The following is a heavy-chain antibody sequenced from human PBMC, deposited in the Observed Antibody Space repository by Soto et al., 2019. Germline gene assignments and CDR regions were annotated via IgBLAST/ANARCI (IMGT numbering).Heavy chain of an antibody. Sequence: PSETLSLTCAVSGGSISSGGYSWSWIRQPPGKGLEGIGYIYHSGSTYYNPSLKSRVTISVDRSKNQFSLKLSSVTAADTAVYYCARARYNIVVVPAADTGNWFDPWGQGTLVTVSS. J-gene: IGHJ5*02. CDR2: IYHSGST. V-gene: IGHV4-30-2*01. D-gene: IGHD2-2*01. CDR1: GGSISSGGYS. CDR3: ARARYNIVVVPAADTGNWFDP.